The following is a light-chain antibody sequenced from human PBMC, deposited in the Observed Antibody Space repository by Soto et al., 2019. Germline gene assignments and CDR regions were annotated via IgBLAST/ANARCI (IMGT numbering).Light chain of an antibody. CDR2: SNN. CDR3: ATWDDSVNGEV. J-gene: IGLJ2*01. Sequence: QSVLTQPPSASGTPGQRVTISCSASSSNIGSNTVNWYQQLPGTAPKLLIYSNNQRPSGVPDRFSGSKSGTSASLAISGRQSDDEAEYFCATWDDSVNGEVFGGGTKLTVL. CDR1: SSNIGSNT. V-gene: IGLV1-44*01.